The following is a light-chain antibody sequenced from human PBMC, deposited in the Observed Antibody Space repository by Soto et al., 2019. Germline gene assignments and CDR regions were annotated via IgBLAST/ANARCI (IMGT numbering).Light chain of an antibody. CDR1: SSDVGSYNL. CDR2: EGS. CDR3: CSYAGSSTFVV. Sequence: QSSLTQPASLSGSPGQSITISCTGTSSDVGSYNLVSWYQQHPGKAPKPMIYEGSKRPSGVSNRFSGSKSGNTASLTISGLQAEDEADYYCCSYAGSSTFVVFGGGTKVTVL. V-gene: IGLV2-23*01. J-gene: IGLJ2*01.